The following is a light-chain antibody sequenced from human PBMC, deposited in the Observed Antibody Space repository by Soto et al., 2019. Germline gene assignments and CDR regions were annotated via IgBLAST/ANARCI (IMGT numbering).Light chain of an antibody. CDR2: DSS. J-gene: IGKJ4*01. CDR3: QQRSDCHST. V-gene: IGKV3-11*01. Sequence: EIVLTQSPATLSLSPGERATLSCRASQSVGTYFAWYQQKPGQAPRLLIYDSSNRATGIPARCSGRGSGTDITLTLSSVEPEDFAVYYCQQRSDCHSTFGGGPKVEIK. CDR1: QSVGTY.